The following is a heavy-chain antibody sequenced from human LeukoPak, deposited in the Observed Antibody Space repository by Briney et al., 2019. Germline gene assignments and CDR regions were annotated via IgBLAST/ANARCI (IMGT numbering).Heavy chain of an antibody. D-gene: IGHD3-10*01. CDR3: ATTHDSRELMQGDY. Sequence: ASVKVSCKASGYTFTGYYMHWVRQAPGQGLEWMGWINPNSGGTNYAQKFQGRVTMTRDTSISTAYMELSRLRSQDTAVYFCATTHDSRELMQGDYWGQGTLVTVSS. CDR2: INPNSGGT. J-gene: IGHJ4*02. CDR1: GYTFTGYY. V-gene: IGHV1-2*02.